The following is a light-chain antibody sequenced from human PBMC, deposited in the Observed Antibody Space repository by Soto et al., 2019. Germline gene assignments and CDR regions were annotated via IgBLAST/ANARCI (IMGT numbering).Light chain of an antibody. Sequence: QSVLTQPPSVSGAPGQRVTISCTGSSSNIGANYDVHWYRQVEGAAPRLLIFGNGNRPSGVPDRFSASRSGTSASLAITRLQAEDEADYYCQSFDSSLSGAVFGGGTKLIVL. CDR1: SSNIGANYD. CDR3: QSFDSSLSGAV. V-gene: IGLV1-40*01. J-gene: IGLJ2*01. CDR2: GNG.